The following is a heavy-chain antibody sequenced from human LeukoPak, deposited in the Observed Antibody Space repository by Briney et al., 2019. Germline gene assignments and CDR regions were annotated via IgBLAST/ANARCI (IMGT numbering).Heavy chain of an antibody. D-gene: IGHD6-25*01. CDR1: GGSFSGYY. CDR2: IYYNGRT. V-gene: IGHV4-34*01. J-gene: IGHJ4*02. CDR3: ARHETITAAAYYFDH. Sequence: PSETLSLTCAVYGGSFSGYYWSWIRQPPGKGLEWIGTIYYNGRTYYNPSLESRVTISIDTSKNQFSLRLSSVTAADTAVYYCARHETITAAAYYFDHWGQGTLVTVSS.